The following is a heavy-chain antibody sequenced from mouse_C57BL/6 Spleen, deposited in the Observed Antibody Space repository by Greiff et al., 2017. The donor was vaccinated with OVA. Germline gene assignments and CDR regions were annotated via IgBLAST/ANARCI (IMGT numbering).Heavy chain of an antibody. V-gene: IGHV1-80*01. Sequence: VQLQQSGAELVKPGASVKISCKASGYAFSSYWMNWVKQRPGKGLEWIGQIYPGDGDTNYNGKFKGKATLTADKSSSTAYMQLSSLTSEDSAVYFCARSAPIYYCGSRGYPAMDYWGQGTSVTVSS. CDR1: GYAFSSYW. CDR3: ARSAPIYYCGSRGYPAMDY. CDR2: IYPGDGDT. D-gene: IGHD1-1*01. J-gene: IGHJ4*01.